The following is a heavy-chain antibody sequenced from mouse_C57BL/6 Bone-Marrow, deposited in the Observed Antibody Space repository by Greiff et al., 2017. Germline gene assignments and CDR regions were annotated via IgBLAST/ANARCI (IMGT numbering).Heavy chain of an antibody. CDR1: GFNIKDDY. J-gene: IGHJ3*01. D-gene: IGHD1-1*01. V-gene: IGHV14-4*01. CDR3: IPHYYGSDSAWFAY. CDR2: IDPENGDT. Sequence: VQLQQSGAELVRPGASVKLSCTASGFNIKDDYMHWVKQRPEQGLEWIGWIDPENGDTEYASKFQGKATITADKSSNTAYLQLSSLPSEDTAVYYCIPHYYGSDSAWFAYWGQGTLVTVSA.